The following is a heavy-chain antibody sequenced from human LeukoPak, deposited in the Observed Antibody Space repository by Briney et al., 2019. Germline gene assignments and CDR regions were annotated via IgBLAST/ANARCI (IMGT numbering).Heavy chain of an antibody. CDR2: MNSDGSTT. D-gene: IGHD1-26*01. CDR1: GFTFSSYE. J-gene: IGHJ4*02. V-gene: IGHV3-74*01. Sequence: GGSLRLSCAASGFTFSSYELNWVRQAPGKGLEWVSRMNSDGSTTSYADSVEGRFTISRDNAKNTVYLQMNSLKAEDTAVYYCAAGTGYWGQGTLVTVSS. CDR3: AAGTGY.